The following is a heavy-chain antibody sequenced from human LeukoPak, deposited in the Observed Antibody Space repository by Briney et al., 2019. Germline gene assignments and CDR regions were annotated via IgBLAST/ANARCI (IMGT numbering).Heavy chain of an antibody. D-gene: IGHD3-3*01. CDR2: FDPEYGET. J-gene: IGHJ3*02. V-gene: IGHV1-24*01. CDR3: ATVSILGDFGVVIIPLGAFDI. Sequence: ASVKVSCKVSGYTLTELSMHWVRQAPGKGLEWMGGFDPEYGETIYAQKFQGRVTMTEDTSTDTAYMELSSLRSEDTAVYYCATVSILGDFGVVIIPLGAFDIWGQGTMVTVSS. CDR1: GYTLTELS.